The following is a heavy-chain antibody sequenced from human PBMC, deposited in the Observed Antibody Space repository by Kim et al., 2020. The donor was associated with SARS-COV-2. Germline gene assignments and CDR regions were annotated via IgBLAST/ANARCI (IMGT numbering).Heavy chain of an antibody. CDR2: IKTSASGGNT. D-gene: IGHD3-22*01. Sequence: GGSLRLSCAASGFTFSSYAMSWVRQAPGKGLEWVSSIKTSASGGNTYYAGSVRGRFTISRDDSTAILYLQMNSLKVEDTARYYCAIYYYDRSGYDYWGQGTLATVSS. CDR1: GFTFSSYA. J-gene: IGHJ4*02. CDR3: AIYYYDRSGYDY. V-gene: IGHV3-23*01.